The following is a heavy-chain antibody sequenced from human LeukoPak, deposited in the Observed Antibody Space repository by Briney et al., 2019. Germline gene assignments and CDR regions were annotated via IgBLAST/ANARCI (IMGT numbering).Heavy chain of an antibody. D-gene: IGHD5-18*01. CDR3: ARELHTSDAFDI. V-gene: IGHV3-21*04. CDR1: GFTFSGYS. Sequence: KPGGSLRLSCAASGFTFSGYSMTWVRQAPGKGLEWVSSISGSSSYIDYVDSVKGRFTISRDNAKNSLYLQMNSLRSEDTAVYYCARELHTSDAFDIWGQGTMVTVSS. CDR2: ISGSSSYI. J-gene: IGHJ3*02.